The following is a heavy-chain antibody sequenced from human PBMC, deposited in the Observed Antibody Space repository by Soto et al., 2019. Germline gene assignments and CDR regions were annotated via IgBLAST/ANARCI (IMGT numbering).Heavy chain of an antibody. CDR2: IYYSGST. V-gene: IGHV4-39*01. CDR1: DDSISSSSDY. J-gene: IGHJ6*03. CDR3: ARLRSMVRGIINYYSYMDV. D-gene: IGHD3-10*01. Sequence: SETLSLTCTVSDDSISSSSDYWGWIRQPPGKGLEWIGTIYYSGSTYYNPSLKSRVTISVDTSKIQFSLKLSSVTAADTAVYYCARLRSMVRGIINYYSYMDVWGKGTTVTVSS.